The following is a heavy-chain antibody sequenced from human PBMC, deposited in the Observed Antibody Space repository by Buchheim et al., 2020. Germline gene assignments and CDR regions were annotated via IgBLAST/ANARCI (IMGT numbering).Heavy chain of an antibody. D-gene: IGHD3-3*01. Sequence: QVQLVESGGGVVQPGRSLRLSCAASGFTFSSYGMHWVRQAPGKGLEWVAVISYDGSNKYYADSVKGRFTISRDNSKNTLYLQMNSLRAEDTAVYYCAKDLGDFWSGYPRYYYYGMDVWGQGTT. CDR1: GFTFSSYG. CDR3: AKDLGDFWSGYPRYYYYGMDV. CDR2: ISYDGSNK. V-gene: IGHV3-30*18. J-gene: IGHJ6*02.